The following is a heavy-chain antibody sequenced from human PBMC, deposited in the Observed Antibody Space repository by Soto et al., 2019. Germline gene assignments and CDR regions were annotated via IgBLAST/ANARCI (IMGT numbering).Heavy chain of an antibody. CDR1: GFNLRDQA. D-gene: IGHD2-2*01. CDR3: GYCSSTSCRSDYGMDV. J-gene: IGHJ6*02. V-gene: IGHV3-23*01. Sequence: GGSLRLSCTASGFNLRDQALSWVRQAPGGGLEWVSGISGMEDRTNYADFVKGRFFISKDRAKNTLNLQMNGLRDDDTAVYYCGYCSSTSCRSDYGMDVWGQGTTVTVSS. CDR2: ISGMEDRT.